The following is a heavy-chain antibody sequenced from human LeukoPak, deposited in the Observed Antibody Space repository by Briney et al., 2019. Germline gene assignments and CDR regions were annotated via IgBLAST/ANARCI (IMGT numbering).Heavy chain of an antibody. V-gene: IGHV4-34*01. CDR3: ARGHLNGVD. J-gene: IGHJ4*02. CDR1: GGSFSGYC. D-gene: IGHD7-27*01. CDR2: INHSGST. Sequence: PSETLSLTCAVYGGSFSGYCWSWIRQPPGKGLEWIGEINHSGSTNYNPSLKSRVTISVDTSKNQFSLKLSSVTAADTAVYYCARGHLNGVDWGQGTLVTVSS.